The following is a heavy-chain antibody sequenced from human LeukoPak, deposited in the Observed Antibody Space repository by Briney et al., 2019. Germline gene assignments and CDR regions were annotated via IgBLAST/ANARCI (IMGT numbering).Heavy chain of an antibody. CDR1: GGSISGYY. CDR3: ARGRLELRRFDY. J-gene: IGHJ4*02. D-gene: IGHD1-7*01. V-gene: IGHV4-34*01. Sequence: TSETLSLTCGVYGGSISGYYWSWIRQPPGKGLEWIGEINHRGNTNYNPSLKSRVIISGDTSKKHLSLKLTSVTAADTAVYYCARGRLELRRFDYWGQGTLVTVSS. CDR2: INHRGNT.